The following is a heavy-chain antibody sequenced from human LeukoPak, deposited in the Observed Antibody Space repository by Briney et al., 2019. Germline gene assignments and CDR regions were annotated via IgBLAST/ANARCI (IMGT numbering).Heavy chain of an antibody. Sequence: AAVKVSCRASGCSFNYNGISWVRQAPGQGLEWMGWISAYNGNTNYAQKLQGRVTMTTDTSTSTAYMELRSLRSDDTAVYYCARDQDGVGGYWGQGTLVTVSS. CDR3: ARDQDGVGGY. CDR2: ISAYNGNT. D-gene: IGHD2-8*01. V-gene: IGHV1-18*01. CDR1: GCSFNYNG. J-gene: IGHJ4*02.